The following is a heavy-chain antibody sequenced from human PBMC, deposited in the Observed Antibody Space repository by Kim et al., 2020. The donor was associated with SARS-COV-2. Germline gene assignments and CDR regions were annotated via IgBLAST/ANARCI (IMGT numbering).Heavy chain of an antibody. CDR3: ARGPWEAVAGRDY. CDR1: GYTFTRYA. J-gene: IGHJ4*02. Sequence: ASVKVSCKPSGYTFTRYAIHWVRQAPGQRLEWMAWINTANGNPSYSQSFQGRLTVTRDTSASTSFMELISLTSEATAVYYCARGPWEAVAGRDYWGQGTQVTVSS. D-gene: IGHD6-19*01. CDR2: INTANGNP. V-gene: IGHV1-3*04.